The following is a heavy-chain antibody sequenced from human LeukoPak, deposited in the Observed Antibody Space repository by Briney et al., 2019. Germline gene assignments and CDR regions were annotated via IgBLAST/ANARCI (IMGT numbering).Heavy chain of an antibody. V-gene: IGHV3-7*03. Sequence: PGGSLRLSCVASGFPFSSYWMTWVRQAPGKGLEWVANIKQDGSKKSYVDSVKGRFTISRDNSKNTLYLQMNSLRAEDTAVYYCARAIRGYSYVLDYWGQGTLVTVSS. D-gene: IGHD5-18*01. CDR1: GFPFSSYW. CDR2: IKQDGSKK. CDR3: ARAIRGYSYVLDY. J-gene: IGHJ4*02.